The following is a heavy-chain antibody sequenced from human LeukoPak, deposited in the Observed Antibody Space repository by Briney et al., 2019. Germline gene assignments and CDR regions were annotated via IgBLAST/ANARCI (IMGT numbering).Heavy chain of an antibody. V-gene: IGHV1-69*13. CDR2: IIPIFGTA. D-gene: IGHD2-2*01. Sequence: PLASVKVSCKASGGTFSSYAISWVRQAPGQGLEWMGGIIPIFGTANYAQKFQGRVTITADESTSTAYMELSSLRSEDTAVYYCASGDCSSTSCHAIGYFSYYYYMDVWGKGTTVTVSS. J-gene: IGHJ6*03. CDR3: ASGDCSSTSCHAIGYFSYYYYMDV. CDR1: GGTFSSYA.